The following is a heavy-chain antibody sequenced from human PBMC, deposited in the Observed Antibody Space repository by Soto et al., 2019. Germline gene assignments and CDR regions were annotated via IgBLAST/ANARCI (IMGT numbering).Heavy chain of an antibody. Sequence: EVQLVESGGGLVQPGGSLRLSCAASGFTFSSYAMSWVRQAPGKGLEWVSAISGSGGSTYYADSVKGQFTISRDNSKNTLYLQMNSLRAEDTAVYYCAKEGGYYGSGSYNGYYYYGMDVWGQGTTVTVSS. V-gene: IGHV3-23*04. CDR2: ISGSGGST. CDR3: AKEGGYYGSGSYNGYYYYGMDV. J-gene: IGHJ6*02. CDR1: GFTFSSYA. D-gene: IGHD3-10*01.